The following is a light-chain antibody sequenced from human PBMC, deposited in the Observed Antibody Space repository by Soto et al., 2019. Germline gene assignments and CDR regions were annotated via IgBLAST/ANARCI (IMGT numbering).Light chain of an antibody. CDR1: SSNIGAGYD. V-gene: IGLV1-40*01. CDR2: GND. Sequence: QSVLTQSPSVSGAPGQRVTISCAGNSSNIGAGYDVHWYKQLPGTAPKVLIYGNDNRPLGVPDRFSGSKSGTSGSLVISGLQAEDEADYYCGTWDNSLDAYVFGAGTKVTVL. J-gene: IGLJ1*01. CDR3: GTWDNSLDAYV.